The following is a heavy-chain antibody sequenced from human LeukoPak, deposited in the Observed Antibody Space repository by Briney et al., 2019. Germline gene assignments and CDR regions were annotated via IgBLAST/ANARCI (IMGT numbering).Heavy chain of an antibody. J-gene: IGHJ4*02. V-gene: IGHV1-18*01. CDR3: ARDPGGTGPYYFDC. Sequence: ASVKVSCKASGYTFTNYGVSWVRQAPGQGLEWVGWIHTYNGHTNYAQKLQGRVTMTTDTSTSTAYMELSSLRSDDTAVYYCARDPGGTGPYYFDCWGQGTLVTVSS. D-gene: IGHD1-1*01. CDR1: GYTFTNYG. CDR2: IHTYNGHT.